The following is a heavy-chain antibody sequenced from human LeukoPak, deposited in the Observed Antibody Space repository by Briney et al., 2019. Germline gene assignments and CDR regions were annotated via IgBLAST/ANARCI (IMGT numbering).Heavy chain of an antibody. CDR2: IYHSGNT. D-gene: IGHD6-13*01. V-gene: IGHV4-38-2*02. CDR3: ATGVHGIAAAGDYYFDY. J-gene: IGHJ4*02. Sequence: KPSETLSLTCTVSGYSISTSYYWGWIRQPPGKGLEWIGSIYHSGNTYYNPSLKSRVTISVDTSNNQFSLKLSSVTAADTAVYYCATGVHGIAAAGDYYFDYWGQGTLVTVSS. CDR1: GYSISTSYY.